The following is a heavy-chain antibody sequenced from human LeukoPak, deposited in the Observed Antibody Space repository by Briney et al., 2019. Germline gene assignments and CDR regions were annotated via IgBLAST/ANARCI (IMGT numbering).Heavy chain of an antibody. CDR1: GGSFSGYY. V-gene: IGHV4-34*01. D-gene: IGHD2-15*01. CDR2: INHSGST. Sequence: SETLSLTCAVYGGSFSGYYWSWIRQPPGKGLEWIGEINHSGSTNYNPSLKSRVTISVDTSKNQFSLKLSSVTAADTAVNYCASRPPNCSGGSCSGFDPRGQGTLVTVSS. CDR3: ASRPPNCSGGSCSGFDP. J-gene: IGHJ5*02.